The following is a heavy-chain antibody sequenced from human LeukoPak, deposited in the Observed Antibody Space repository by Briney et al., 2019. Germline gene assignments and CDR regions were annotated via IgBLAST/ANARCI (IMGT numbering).Heavy chain of an antibody. CDR1: GGTFSSYA. Sequence: GSSVKVSCKASGGTFSSYAISWVRQAPGPGHEWVGRIIPILGIANYAQKFQGRVTITADKSTSTAYMELSSLRSEDTAVYYCARVTPRAGLFQHWGQGTLVTVSS. CDR3: ARVTPRAGLFQH. CDR2: IIPILGIA. J-gene: IGHJ1*01. D-gene: IGHD6-19*01. V-gene: IGHV1-69*04.